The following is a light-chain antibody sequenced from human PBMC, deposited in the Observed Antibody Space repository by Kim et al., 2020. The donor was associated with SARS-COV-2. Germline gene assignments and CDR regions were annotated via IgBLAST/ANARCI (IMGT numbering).Light chain of an antibody. CDR2: AAS. Sequence: EIVLTQSPGTLSLSLGERVTLSCRASQSVSSNYLAWYQQKHGQALRLLIYAASTRATGIPDRFSGSGSGADFSLTISRLDPEDFAVYYCHQYGSSPGTFGGGTKVDMK. V-gene: IGKV3-20*01. CDR3: HQYGSSPGT. J-gene: IGKJ4*01. CDR1: QSVSSNY.